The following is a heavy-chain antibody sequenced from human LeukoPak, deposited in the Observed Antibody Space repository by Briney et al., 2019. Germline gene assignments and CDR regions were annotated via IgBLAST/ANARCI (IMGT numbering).Heavy chain of an antibody. CDR2: IYSGGST. Sequence: GGSLRLSCAASGFTFSSYAMSWVRQAPGKGLEWVSVIYSGGSTYYADSVKGRFTISRDNSKNTLYLQMNSLRAEDTAVYYCARGLRCLDYWGQGTLVTVSS. J-gene: IGHJ4*02. CDR1: GFTFSSYA. D-gene: IGHD4-17*01. V-gene: IGHV3-53*01. CDR3: ARGLRCLDY.